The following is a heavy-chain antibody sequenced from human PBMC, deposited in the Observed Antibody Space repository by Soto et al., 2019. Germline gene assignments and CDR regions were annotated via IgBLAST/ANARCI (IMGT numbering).Heavy chain of an antibody. J-gene: IGHJ6*02. CDR2: IYSGGST. Sequence: EVQLVESGGGLVQPGGSLRLSCAASGFTVSSNYMSWVRQAPGKGLEWVSVIYSGGSTYYADSVKGRFTISRHNSKNTLYLQMNSLRAEDTAVYYCARDRRIAVAGTADYYYGMDVWGQGTTVTVSS. V-gene: IGHV3-53*04. CDR3: ARDRRIAVAGTADYYYGMDV. D-gene: IGHD6-19*01. CDR1: GFTVSSNY.